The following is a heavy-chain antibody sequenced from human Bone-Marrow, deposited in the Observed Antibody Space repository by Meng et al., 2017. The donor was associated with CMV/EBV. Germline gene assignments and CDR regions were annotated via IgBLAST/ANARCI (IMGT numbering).Heavy chain of an antibody. D-gene: IGHD3-22*01. CDR3: ARMYYYDSSGYYYYDAFDI. Sequence: LRLSCTVSGGSISSGDYYWSWIRQPPGKGLEWIGYIYYSGSTYYNPSLKSRVTISVDTSKNQFSLKLSSVTAADTAVYYCARMYYYDSSGYYYYDAFDIWGQGTMVTV. CDR2: IYYSGST. J-gene: IGHJ3*02. CDR1: GGSISSGDYY. V-gene: IGHV4-30-4*08.